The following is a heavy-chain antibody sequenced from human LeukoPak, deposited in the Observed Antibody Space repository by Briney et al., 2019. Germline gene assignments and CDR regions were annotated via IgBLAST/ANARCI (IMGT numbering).Heavy chain of an antibody. D-gene: IGHD1-7*01. CDR3: AKSYSCNYDP. J-gene: IGHJ5*02. V-gene: IGHV3-7*01. CDR2: IKQDGSEK. CDR1: GFTFSSYW. Sequence: VGSLRLSCAASGFTFSSYWMSCGRQAPGERLEWVANIKQDGSEKYYMDSVKGRFTISRDNAKNSMYLQMKSLRAEDTAVYYCAKSYSCNYDPWGQGTLVTVSS.